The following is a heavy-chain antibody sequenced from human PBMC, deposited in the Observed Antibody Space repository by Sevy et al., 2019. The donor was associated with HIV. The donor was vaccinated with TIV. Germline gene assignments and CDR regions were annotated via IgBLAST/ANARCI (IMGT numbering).Heavy chain of an antibody. D-gene: IGHD1-26*01. Sequence: GGSLRLSCAASGFTFSSYAMSWVRQAPGKGLEWGSTVSDSGDSTYYADSVKGRFTISRDNSKNTLYVQVNSLRAEDTAVYYCATHQSGTYTRDAFDIWGRGTMVTVSS. J-gene: IGHJ3*02. CDR1: GFTFSSYA. CDR3: ATHQSGTYTRDAFDI. V-gene: IGHV3-23*01. CDR2: VSDSGDST.